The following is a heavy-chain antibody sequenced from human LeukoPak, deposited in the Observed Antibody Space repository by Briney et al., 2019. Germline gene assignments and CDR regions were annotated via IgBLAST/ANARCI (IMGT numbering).Heavy chain of an antibody. CDR1: GFTFSSYA. CDR2: ISYDGSNK. CDR3: ARDHNVVVTAIGGLDY. D-gene: IGHD2-21*02. Sequence: GGSLRLSCAASGFTFSSYAMHWVRQAPGKGLEWVAVISYDGSNKYYADPVKGRFTISRDNSKNTLYLQMNSLRAEDTAVYYCARDHNVVVTAIGGLDYWGQGTLVTVSS. V-gene: IGHV3-30-3*01. J-gene: IGHJ4*02.